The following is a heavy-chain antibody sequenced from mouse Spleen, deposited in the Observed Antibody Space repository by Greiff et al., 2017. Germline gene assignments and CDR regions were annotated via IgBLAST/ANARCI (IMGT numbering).Heavy chain of an antibody. D-gene: IGHD1-1*01. V-gene: IGHV5-9-3*01. CDR1: GFTFSSYA. Sequence: EVQRVESGGGLVQPGGSLKLSCAASGFTFSSYAMSWVRQTPEKRLEWVATISSGGSYTYYPDSVKGRFTISRDNAKNTLYLQMSSLRSEDTAMYYCARHNGGFAYWGQGTLVTVSA. CDR2: ISSGGSYT. J-gene: IGHJ3*01. CDR3: ARHNGGFAY.